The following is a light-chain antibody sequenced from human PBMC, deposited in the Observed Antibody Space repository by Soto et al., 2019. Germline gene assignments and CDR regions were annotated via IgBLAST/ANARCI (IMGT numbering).Light chain of an antibody. J-gene: IGKJ1*01. CDR3: QQYETFSGT. CDR2: DAS. Sequence: ASDGDTVTVTCRASQSVSGWLAWYQQKPGEAPKLLIYDASALPRGVPSRFSGSGSGTKFTLTIASLQPDDFATYYCQQYETFSGTFGPGTKVDIK. CDR1: QSVSGW. V-gene: IGKV1-5*01.